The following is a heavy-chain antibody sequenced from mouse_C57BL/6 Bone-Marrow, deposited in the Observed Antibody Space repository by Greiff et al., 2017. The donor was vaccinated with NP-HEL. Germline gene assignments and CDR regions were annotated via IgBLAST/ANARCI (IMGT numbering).Heavy chain of an antibody. CDR2: ISYSGST. Sequence: DVKLVESGPGMVKPSQSLSLTCTVTGYSITSGYDWHWIRHFPGNKLEWMGYISYSGSTNYNPSLKSRISITHDTSKNHFFLKLNSVTTEDTATYYCARGGGLRRETWFAYWGQGTLVTVSA. CDR3: ARGGGLRRETWFAY. V-gene: IGHV3-1*01. D-gene: IGHD2-4*01. J-gene: IGHJ3*01. CDR1: GYSITSGYD.